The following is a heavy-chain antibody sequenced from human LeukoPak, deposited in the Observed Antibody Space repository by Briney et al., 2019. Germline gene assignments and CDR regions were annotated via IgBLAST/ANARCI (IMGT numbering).Heavy chain of an antibody. CDR3: ARGDDHFDY. J-gene: IGHJ4*02. V-gene: IGHV4-31*03. CDR1: GGSMNSGYF. Sequence: SETLSLTCTVSGGSMNSGYFWDWIRQHPGTGLEYIGYISYTGRTYYNPSLKSRLTMSIDTSKKQFSLKLASVTAADTAVYYCARGDDHFDYWGQGSLVTVSS. CDR2: ISYTGRT.